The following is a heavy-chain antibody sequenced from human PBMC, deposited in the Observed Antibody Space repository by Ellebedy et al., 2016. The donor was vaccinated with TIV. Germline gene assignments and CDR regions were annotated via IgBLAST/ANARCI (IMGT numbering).Heavy chain of an antibody. CDR2: MRGLDGTT. V-gene: IGHV3-23*01. CDR1: GFDFNIYA. J-gene: IGHJ4*02. Sequence: GESLKISCAAFGFDFNIYAMNWVRQAPGKGLEWVSSMRGLDGTTDYVDSVRGRFTIYRDSSKNTVFLQMDSVKTEDTGINYCAKDLVVGRAVGVSEKMDYWGQGTLVTVSS. CDR3: AKDLVVGRAVGVSEKMDY. D-gene: IGHD1-26*01.